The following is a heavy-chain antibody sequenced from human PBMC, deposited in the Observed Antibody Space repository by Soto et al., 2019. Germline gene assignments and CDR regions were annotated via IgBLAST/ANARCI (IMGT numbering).Heavy chain of an antibody. CDR1: GFTFSSYG. CDR3: ARDRGMSRDGGVYHHHTYGMGV. J-gene: IGHJ6*02. D-gene: IGHD3-3*01. V-gene: IGHV3-33*01. CDR2: IWYDGSNK. Sequence: QVQLVESGGGVVQPGRSLRLSCAASGFTFSSYGMHWVRQAPGKGLEWVAVIWYDGSNKYYADSVKGRFTISRDNSKNTLYLQMNSLRAEGTAVYYCARDRGMSRDGGVYHHHTYGMGVWGQGTTVTV.